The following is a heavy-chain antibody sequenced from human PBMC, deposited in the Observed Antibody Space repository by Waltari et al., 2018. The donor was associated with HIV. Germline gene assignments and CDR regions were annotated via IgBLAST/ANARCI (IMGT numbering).Heavy chain of an antibody. D-gene: IGHD1-26*01. V-gene: IGHV3-66*02. CDR2: IYSGGST. CDR1: GFTVSSNY. Sequence: EVQLVESGGGLVQPGGSLRLSCAASGFTVSSNYMSWVRQAPGKVLEWVSVIYSGGSTYYADSVKGRFTISRDNSKNTLYLQMNSLRAEDTAVYYCAREADSAYYYYGMDVWGQGTTVTVSS. CDR3: AREADSAYYYYGMDV. J-gene: IGHJ6*02.